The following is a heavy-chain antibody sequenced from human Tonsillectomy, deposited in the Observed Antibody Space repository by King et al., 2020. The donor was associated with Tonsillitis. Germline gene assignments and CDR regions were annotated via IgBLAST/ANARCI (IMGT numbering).Heavy chain of an antibody. Sequence: VQLVESGGGLVQSGGSLRLSCAASGFTFIRSWMSWVRQAPVKGLEWVANINEDGSETYYVDSVKGRFTISRDNAKNSLYLQMNSLRAEDTAIYYLARAGNVGAVDYWGQGTLVTVSS. CDR1: GFTFIRSW. CDR2: INEDGSET. CDR3: ARAGNVGAVDY. V-gene: IGHV3-7*01. D-gene: IGHD3-10*02. J-gene: IGHJ4*02.